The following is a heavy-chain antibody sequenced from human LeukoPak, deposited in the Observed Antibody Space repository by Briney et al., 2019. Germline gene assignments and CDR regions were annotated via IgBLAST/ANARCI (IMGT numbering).Heavy chain of an antibody. V-gene: IGHV3-23*01. Sequence: GSLRLSCAASGFTFSSYAMSWVRQAPGKGLEWVSAISGSGGSTYYADSVKGRFTISRDNSKNTLYLQMNSLRAEDTAVYYCAKDYIYGSGSYYFDYWGQGTLVTVSS. CDR2: ISGSGGST. CDR3: AKDYIYGSGSYYFDY. D-gene: IGHD3-10*01. CDR1: GFTFSSYA. J-gene: IGHJ4*02.